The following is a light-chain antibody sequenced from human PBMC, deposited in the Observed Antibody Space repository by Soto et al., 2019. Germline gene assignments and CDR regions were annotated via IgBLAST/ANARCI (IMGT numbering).Light chain of an antibody. J-gene: IGLJ3*02. V-gene: IGLV1-44*01. CDR3: AAWHDSRNAWV. CDR2: DND. CDR1: SSQIGSNT. Sequence: QSVLTQPPSLSGTPGQRVTTSCSGSSSQIGSNTVSWYQQPPGKAPKLLIYDNDRRPSGVPDRFSGSKSGTSGSLAISDLHSEDEAEYFCAAWHDSRNAWVFGGGTKVTVL.